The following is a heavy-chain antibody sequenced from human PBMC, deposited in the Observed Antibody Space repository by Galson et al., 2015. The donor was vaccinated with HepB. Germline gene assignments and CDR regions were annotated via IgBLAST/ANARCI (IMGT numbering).Heavy chain of an antibody. Sequence: SLRLSCAASGFTFSSYGMHWVRQAPGKGLEWVAVIWYDGSNKYYADSVKGRFTISRDNSKNTLYLQMNSLRAEDTAVYYCARGVRDGPYYFDYWGQGTLVTVSS. D-gene: IGHD5-24*01. CDR2: IWYDGSNK. V-gene: IGHV3-33*08. CDR1: GFTFSSYG. J-gene: IGHJ4*02. CDR3: ARGVRDGPYYFDY.